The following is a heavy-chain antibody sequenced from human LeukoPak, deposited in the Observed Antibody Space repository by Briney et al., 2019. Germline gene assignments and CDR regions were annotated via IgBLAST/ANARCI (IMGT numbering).Heavy chain of an antibody. J-gene: IGHJ4*02. V-gene: IGHV3-23*01. Sequence: GGSLRLSCAASGFTFSSYSMSWVRQAPGKGLEWVSGISGSGGRTYYADSVKGRFTISRDNSKNTLYLQMNGLRAEETAMYYCATPYTSGWSLYFDNWGQGTLVTVSS. D-gene: IGHD6-19*01. CDR3: ATPYTSGWSLYFDN. CDR2: ISGSGGRT. CDR1: GFTFSSYS.